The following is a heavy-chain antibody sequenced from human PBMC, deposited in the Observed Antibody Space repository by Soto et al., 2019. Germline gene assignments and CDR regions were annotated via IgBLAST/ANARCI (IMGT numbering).Heavy chain of an antibody. CDR1: GFTFSSYS. J-gene: IGHJ4*02. V-gene: IGHV3-21*01. CDR2: ISSSSSYI. CDR3: ARDPAVNLVATIPPCGY. Sequence: EVQLVESGGGLVKPGGSLRLSCAASGFTFSSYSMNWVRQAPGKGLEWVSYISSSSSYIYYADSVKGRFTIARDNAKNSLYLQLKSLRAEDTAVYYCARDPAVNLVATIPPCGYWRQGTLVTVSS. D-gene: IGHD5-12*01.